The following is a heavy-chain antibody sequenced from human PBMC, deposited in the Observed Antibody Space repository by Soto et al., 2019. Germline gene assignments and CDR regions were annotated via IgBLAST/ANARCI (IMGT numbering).Heavy chain of an antibody. CDR1: GYTFTGYY. CDR2: INPNSGGT. V-gene: IGHV1-2*04. J-gene: IGHJ3*02. CDR3: ARWAASGLEGVPTTGDRPSERRDAFDI. Sequence: ASVKVSCKASGYTFTGYYMHWVRQAPGQGLEWMGWINPNSGGTNYAQKFQGWVTMTRDTSISTAYMELSRLRSDDTAVYYCARWAASGLEGVPTTGDRPSERRDAFDIWGQGTMVTVSS. D-gene: IGHD7-27*01.